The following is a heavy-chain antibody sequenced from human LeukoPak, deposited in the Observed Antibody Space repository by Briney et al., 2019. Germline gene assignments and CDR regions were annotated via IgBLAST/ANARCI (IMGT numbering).Heavy chain of an antibody. CDR3: ARADIVVVPAAIPHNWFDP. CDR1: GGSISSSSYY. V-gene: IGHV4-39*07. D-gene: IGHD2-2*01. J-gene: IGHJ5*02. Sequence: SETLSLTCTVSGGSISSSSYYWGWIRQPPGKGLEWIGSIYYSGSTYYNPSLKSRVTISVDTSKNQFSLKLSSVTAADTAVYYCARADIVVVPAAIPHNWFDPWGQGTLVTVSS. CDR2: IYYSGST.